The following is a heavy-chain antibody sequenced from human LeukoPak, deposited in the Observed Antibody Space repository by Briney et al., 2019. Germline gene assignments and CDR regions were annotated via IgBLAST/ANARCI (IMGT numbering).Heavy chain of an antibody. V-gene: IGHV4-34*01. J-gene: IGHJ6*03. CDR1: GGSFSGYY. CDR2: INRSGST. CDR3: ARVGYSYGDYHYYYMDV. D-gene: IGHD5-18*01. Sequence: RSSETLSLTCAVYGGSFSGYYWSWIRQPPGKGLEWIGEINRSGSTNYNPSLKSRVTISVDTSKNQFSLKLSSMTAADTAVYYCARVGYSYGDYHYYYMDVWGKGTTVTVSS.